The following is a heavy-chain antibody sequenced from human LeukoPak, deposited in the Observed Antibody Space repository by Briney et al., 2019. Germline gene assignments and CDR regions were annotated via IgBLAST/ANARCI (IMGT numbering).Heavy chain of an antibody. CDR3: AREAVAGIDSGAFDI. V-gene: IGHV1-2*04. J-gene: IGHJ3*02. D-gene: IGHD6-19*01. Sequence: ASVKVSCKASGYTFTGYYMHWVRQAPGQGLEWMGWINPNSGGTNYAQKFQGWVTMTRDTSISTAYMELSRLRSDDTAVYYCAREAVAGIDSGAFDIWGQGTMVTVSS. CDR1: GYTFTGYY. CDR2: INPNSGGT.